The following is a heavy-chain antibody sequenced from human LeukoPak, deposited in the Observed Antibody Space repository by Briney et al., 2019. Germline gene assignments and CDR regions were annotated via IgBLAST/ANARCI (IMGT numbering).Heavy chain of an antibody. Sequence: GGSLRLSCAASGFTFSSYAMSWVRQAPGKGLEWVSAISGSGGSTYYADSVKGRFTISRDNSKNTLYLQMNSLRAEDTAVYYCARVGRLQYGDYVAFDYWGQGTLVTVSS. CDR1: GFTFSSYA. CDR2: ISGSGGST. J-gene: IGHJ4*02. D-gene: IGHD4-17*01. V-gene: IGHV3-23*01. CDR3: ARVGRLQYGDYVAFDY.